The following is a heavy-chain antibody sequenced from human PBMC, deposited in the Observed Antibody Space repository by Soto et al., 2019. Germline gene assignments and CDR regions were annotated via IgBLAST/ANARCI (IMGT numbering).Heavy chain of an antibody. Sequence: PGGSLRLSCAAAGFTFSSYAMHWVRQAPGKGLEWVAVISYDGSNKYYADSVKGRFTISRDNSKNTLYLQMNSLRSEDTAVYYCAKQLGGLASYYDFWSGYSGWFDPWGQGTLVTVSS. V-gene: IGHV3-30-3*02. CDR1: GFTFSSYA. CDR3: AKQLGGLASYYDFWSGYSGWFDP. D-gene: IGHD3-3*01. J-gene: IGHJ5*02. CDR2: ISYDGSNK.